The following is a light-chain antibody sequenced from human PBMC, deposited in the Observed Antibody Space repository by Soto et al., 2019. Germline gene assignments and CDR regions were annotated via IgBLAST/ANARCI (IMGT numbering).Light chain of an antibody. Sequence: DIQLTQSPSFLSAAVGDRVTIACGASQGISNFLAWYQQKAGKAPKLLIYAASTLQSGVPSRFSGSGSGTEFTLTITSVQPEDFATYYCQQLNYYPLTFGGGTKVDI. V-gene: IGKV1-9*01. CDR3: QQLNYYPLT. CDR1: QGISNF. J-gene: IGKJ4*01. CDR2: AAS.